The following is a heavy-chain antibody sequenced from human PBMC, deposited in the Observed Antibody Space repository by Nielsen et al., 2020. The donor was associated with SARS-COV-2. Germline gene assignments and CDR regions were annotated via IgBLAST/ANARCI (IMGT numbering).Heavy chain of an antibody. J-gene: IGHJ5*02. D-gene: IGHD3-10*01. Sequence: GESLKISCAASGFTVSSNYMSWVRQAPGKGLVWVSRINSDGSSTSYADSVKGRFTISRDNAKNTLYLQMNSLRAEDTAVYYCARPMGDYGLEGWFDPWGQGTLVTVSS. V-gene: IGHV3-74*01. CDR2: INSDGSST. CDR3: ARPMGDYGLEGWFDP. CDR1: GFTVSSNY.